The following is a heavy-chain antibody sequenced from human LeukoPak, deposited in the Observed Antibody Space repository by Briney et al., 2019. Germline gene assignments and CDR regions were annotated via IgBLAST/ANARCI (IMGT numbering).Heavy chain of an antibody. J-gene: IGHJ4*02. CDR1: GFTFSSYG. CDR3: AKGGYSFDY. CDR2: ISYDGSNK. Sequence: GGSLRLSCAASGFTFSSYGMHWVRQAPGKGLEWVAVISYDGSNKYYADSVKGRFTISRDNSKNTLYLQMNSLRAEDTAVYYCAKGGYSFDYWGQGTLVTVSS. D-gene: IGHD3-22*01. V-gene: IGHV3-30*18.